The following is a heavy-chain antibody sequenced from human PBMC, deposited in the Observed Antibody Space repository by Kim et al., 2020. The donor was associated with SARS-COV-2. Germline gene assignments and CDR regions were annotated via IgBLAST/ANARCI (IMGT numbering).Heavy chain of an antibody. V-gene: IGHV3-33*06. J-gene: IGHJ6*01. CDR2: IWYDGRNK. CDR1: GFSFSSYG. D-gene: IGHD4-17*01. Sequence: GGSLRLSCAASGFSFSSYGMHWVRQAPGKGLEWVAVIWYDGRNKYYADSVKGRFTISRDNSKNTLYLQMNSLRAEDTAVYYCAKDLTTVTTRAYFYYYG. CDR3: AKDLTTVTTRAYFYYYG.